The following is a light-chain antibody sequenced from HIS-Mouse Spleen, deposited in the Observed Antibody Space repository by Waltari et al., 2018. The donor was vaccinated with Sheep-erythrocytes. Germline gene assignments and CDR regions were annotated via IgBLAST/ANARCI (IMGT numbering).Light chain of an antibody. CDR3: QAWDSSIVV. Sequence: SSELTQPPSVSVSPGQTASITCSGDNLGDKYACWYQQKPGQSHVLVIYQDTKRPSGIPERFSGSNSGNTATLTISGTQAMDEADYYCQAWDSSIVVFGGGTKLTVL. CDR2: QDT. V-gene: IGLV3-1*01. CDR1: NLGDKY. J-gene: IGLJ2*01.